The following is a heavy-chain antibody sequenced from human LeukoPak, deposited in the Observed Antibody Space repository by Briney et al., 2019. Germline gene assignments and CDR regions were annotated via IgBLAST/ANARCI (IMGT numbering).Heavy chain of an antibody. J-gene: IGHJ4*02. V-gene: IGHV4-34*01. Sequence: SETLSLTCAVYGGSFSGYYWSWIRQPPGKGLEWIGEINHSGSTNYNPSLKSRVTISVDTSKNQFSLKLSSVTAADTAVYYCARIFNEKFDYWGQGTLVTVSS. D-gene: IGHD3-9*01. CDR1: GGSFSGYY. CDR3: ARIFNEKFDY. CDR2: INHSGST.